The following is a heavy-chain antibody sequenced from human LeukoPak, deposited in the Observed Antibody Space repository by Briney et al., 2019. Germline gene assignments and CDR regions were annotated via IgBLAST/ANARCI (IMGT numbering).Heavy chain of an antibody. Sequence: SQTLSLTCTVSGGSISSGSYYWSWIRQPAGKGLEWIGRIYTSGSTNYNPSLKSRVTISVDTSKNQFSLKLSSVTAADTAVYYCASQGSSPFDYWGQGTLVTVSS. CDR1: GGSISSGSYY. CDR3: ASQGSSPFDY. J-gene: IGHJ4*02. V-gene: IGHV4-61*02. D-gene: IGHD6-6*01. CDR2: IYTSGST.